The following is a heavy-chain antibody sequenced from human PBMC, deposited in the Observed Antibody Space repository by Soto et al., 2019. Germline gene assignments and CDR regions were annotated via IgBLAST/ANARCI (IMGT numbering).Heavy chain of an antibody. J-gene: IGHJ6*02. CDR3: ARGKDLPYYYYGLDV. CDR2: IIPIFGTA. Sequence: GASVKVSCKASGYTFSNYAIHWVRQAPGQRLEWMGGIIPIFGTANYAQKFQGRVTITADESTSTAYMELSSLRSEDTAVYFCARGKDLPYYYYGLDVWGQGTTVTVSS. D-gene: IGHD2-15*01. CDR1: GYTFSNYA. V-gene: IGHV1-69*13.